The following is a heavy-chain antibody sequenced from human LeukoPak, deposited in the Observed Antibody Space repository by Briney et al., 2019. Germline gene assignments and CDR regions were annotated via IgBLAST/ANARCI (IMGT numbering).Heavy chain of an antibody. D-gene: IGHD6-13*01. Sequence: SVKVSCKASGFTFTSSAMQWVRQARGQRLEWIGWIVVGSGNTNYAQKFQERVTITRDMSTSTAYMELSSQRSEDTAVYYCAAEPGTAAAGKNYYYYGMDVWGQGTTVTVSS. J-gene: IGHJ6*02. CDR1: GFTFTSSA. V-gene: IGHV1-58*02. CDR2: IVVGSGNT. CDR3: AAEPGTAAAGKNYYYYGMDV.